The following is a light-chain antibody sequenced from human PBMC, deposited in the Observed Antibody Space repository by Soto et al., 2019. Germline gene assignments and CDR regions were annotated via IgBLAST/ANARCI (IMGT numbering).Light chain of an antibody. CDR3: VTSHSSLSPVV. Sequence: QTVVTQPPSVSAAPGQKVSISCSGSSSDIGNNYVSWYQHLPGTAPRLLIYDNDKRPSGIPDRDSGSKSGTSATLGITGLQTGDEADYYCVTSHSSLSPVVFGGGTQLTVL. J-gene: IGLJ2*01. CDR2: DND. CDR1: SSDIGNNY. V-gene: IGLV1-51*01.